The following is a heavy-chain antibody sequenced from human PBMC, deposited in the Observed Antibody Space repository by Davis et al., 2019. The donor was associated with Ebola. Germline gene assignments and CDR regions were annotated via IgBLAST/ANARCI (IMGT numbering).Heavy chain of an antibody. J-gene: IGHJ6*02. V-gene: IGHV3-15*01. CDR1: GFSFSSYA. CDR2: IKSKTDGGTT. D-gene: IGHD3-10*01. CDR3: TTRGVKGYYYGMDV. Sequence: PGGSLRLSCAASGFSFSSYAMSWVRQAPGKGLEWVGRIKSKTDGGTTDYAAPVKGRFTISRDDSKNTLYLQMNSLKTEDAAVYYCTTRGVKGYYYGMDVWGQGTTVTVSS.